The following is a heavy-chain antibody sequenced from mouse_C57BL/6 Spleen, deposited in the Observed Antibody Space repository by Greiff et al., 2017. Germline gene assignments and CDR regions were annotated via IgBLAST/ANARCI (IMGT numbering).Heavy chain of an antibody. Sequence: VQLQQPGAELVMPGASVKLSCKASGYTFTSYWMHWVKQRPGQGLEWIGEIDPSDSYTNYNQKFKGKSTLTVDKSSSTAYMQLSSLTSEDSAVYYCARFTTVAYWYFDVWGTGTTVSVS. D-gene: IGHD1-1*01. J-gene: IGHJ1*03. V-gene: IGHV1-69*01. CDR1: GYTFTSYW. CDR3: ARFTTVAYWYFDV. CDR2: IDPSDSYT.